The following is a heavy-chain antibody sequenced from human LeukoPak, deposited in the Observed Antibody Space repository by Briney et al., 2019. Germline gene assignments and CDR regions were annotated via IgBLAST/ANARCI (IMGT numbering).Heavy chain of an antibody. CDR2: FSYDGSSK. CDR3: ARGKGSESGYDYFLDY. D-gene: IGHD5-12*01. CDR1: GFTFSSYA. V-gene: IGHV3-30-3*01. Sequence: GRSLRLSCAASGFTFSSYAMHRVRQAPGKGLEWVTLFSYDGSSKYYADSVRGRFTISRDNSKNTLYLQMNSLRADDSAVYYCARGKGSESGYDYFLDYWGQGTLVTVSS. J-gene: IGHJ4*02.